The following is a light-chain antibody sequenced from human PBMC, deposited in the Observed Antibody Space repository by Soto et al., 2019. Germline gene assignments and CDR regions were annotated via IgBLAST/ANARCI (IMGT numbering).Light chain of an antibody. CDR1: SSDVGGYIY. V-gene: IGLV2-14*01. CDR2: DVS. Sequence: QSVLTQPASVSGSPGQSITISCTGTSSDVGGYIYVSWYQQHPGKAPKLMIYDVSYRPSGVSNRFSGSKSGNTASLTISGLQAEDEADYYCSSYTSSSTVVFGGGTKLTVL. J-gene: IGLJ2*01. CDR3: SSYTSSSTVV.